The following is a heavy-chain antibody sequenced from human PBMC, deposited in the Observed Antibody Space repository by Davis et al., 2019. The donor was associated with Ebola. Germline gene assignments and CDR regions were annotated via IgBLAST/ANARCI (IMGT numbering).Heavy chain of an antibody. CDR3: ARGYCGQDPLDF. CDR2: LNRGGIT. D-gene: IGHD2-21*01. Sequence: PSETLSLTCTVSGGSFSGYYWNWVRQHPGKGLEWLGELNRGGITHYNPSLHSRVTISVDTSKRQSSLKLSSVTAADTAMYYCARGYCGQDPLDFWGQGAMVTVSS. V-gene: IGHV4-34*01. CDR1: GGSFSGYY. J-gene: IGHJ4*02.